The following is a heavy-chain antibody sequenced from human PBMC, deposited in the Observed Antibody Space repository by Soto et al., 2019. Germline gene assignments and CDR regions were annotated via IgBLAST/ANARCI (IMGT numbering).Heavy chain of an antibody. J-gene: IGHJ4*02. CDR2: ISWNSGSI. CDR3: AKVSDWNYASFDY. D-gene: IGHD1-7*01. CDR1: GFTFDDYA. Sequence: EVQLVEPGGGLVQPGRSLRLSCAASGFTFDDYAMHWVRQAPGKGLEWVSGISWNSGSIGYADSVKGRFTISRDNAKNSLYLQMNSLRAEDTALYYCAKVSDWNYASFDYWGQGTLVTVSS. V-gene: IGHV3-9*01.